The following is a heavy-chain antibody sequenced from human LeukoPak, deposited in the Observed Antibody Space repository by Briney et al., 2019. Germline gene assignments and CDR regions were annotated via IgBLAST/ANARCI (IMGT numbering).Heavy chain of an antibody. CDR3: AKGGLQITFGGVIVY. CDR1: GFTFSGYA. J-gene: IGHJ4*02. D-gene: IGHD3-16*01. CDR2: TSRSGEIT. V-gene: IGHV3-23*01. Sequence: GGSLRLSCAASGFTFSGYAMSWVRQATGKGLEWVSSTSRSGEITFYADSVKGRFTISRDNSKNTLYLQMNSLRAGDTAVYYCAKGGLQITFGGVIVYWGQGTLVTVSS.